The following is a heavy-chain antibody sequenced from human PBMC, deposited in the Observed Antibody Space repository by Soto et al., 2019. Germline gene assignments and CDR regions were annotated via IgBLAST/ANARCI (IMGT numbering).Heavy chain of an antibody. V-gene: IGHV3-23*01. D-gene: IGHD3-16*02. CDR3: ANGRGFIDPFDY. J-gene: IGHJ4*02. Sequence: EVQLLESGGGLVQPGGSLRLSCAASGFAFSSYAMSWVRQAPGKGLEWVSSISGSTSGTYYADAVKGRFTISRDNSNNTLYLPLNSLRAEDTAVYYCANGRGFIDPFDYWGQGALVTVSS. CDR2: ISGSTSGT. CDR1: GFAFSSYA.